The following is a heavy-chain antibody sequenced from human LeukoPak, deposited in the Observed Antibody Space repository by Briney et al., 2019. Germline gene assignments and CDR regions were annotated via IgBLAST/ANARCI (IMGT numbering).Heavy chain of an antibody. V-gene: IGHV4-4*02. CDR3: ARGGNWDFDY. CDR1: GASITSHPW. D-gene: IGHD7-27*01. CDR2: MYNSGTS. Sequence: KPSETLSLTCAVSGASITSHPWNLVRQPPGKGLEWIGEMYNSGTSTFKPSLRSRVIMFFDESKNHFSLKLNSVTAADTAVYYCARGGNWDFDYWGQGVLVIVSS. J-gene: IGHJ4*02.